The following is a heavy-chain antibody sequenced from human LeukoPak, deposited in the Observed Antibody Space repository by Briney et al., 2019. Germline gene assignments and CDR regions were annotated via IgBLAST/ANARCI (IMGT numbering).Heavy chain of an antibody. D-gene: IGHD4-17*01. J-gene: IGHJ4*02. CDR3: AKDRRGTVPTGGFDY. V-gene: IGHV3-30*18. Sequence: GGSLRLSCAASGSTFSSYGMHWVRQAPGKGLEWVAVISYDGSNKYYADSVKGRFTISRDNSKNTLYLQMNSLRAEDTAVYYCAKDRRGTVPTGGFDYWGQGTLVTVSS. CDR1: GSTFSSYG. CDR2: ISYDGSNK.